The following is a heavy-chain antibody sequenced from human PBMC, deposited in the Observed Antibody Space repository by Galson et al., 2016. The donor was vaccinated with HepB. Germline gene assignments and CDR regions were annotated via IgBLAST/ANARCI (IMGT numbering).Heavy chain of an antibody. CDR3: ASIRGVMGY. CDR2: TKNKAYNYTT. J-gene: IGHJ4*02. CDR1: GFTFSDHF. V-gene: IGHV3-72*01. Sequence: SLRLSCAASGFTFSDHFIDWVRQAPGKGLEWVGRTKNKAYNYTTEYAASVKGRFTISRDDSKNSVYLQMNSLKIEDTAVYYCASIRGVMGYWGQGTLVTVSS. D-gene: IGHD3-10*01.